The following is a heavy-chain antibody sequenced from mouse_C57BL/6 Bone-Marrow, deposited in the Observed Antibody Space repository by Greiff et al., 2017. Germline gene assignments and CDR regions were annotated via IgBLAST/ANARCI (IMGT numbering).Heavy chain of an antibody. CDR2: INPYNGGT. CDR3: ARLRSYAMDY. J-gene: IGHJ4*01. D-gene: IGHD2-12*01. V-gene: IGHV1-19*01. CDR1: GYTFTDYY. Sequence: VQLQQSGPVLVKPGASVKMSCKASGYTFTDYYMNWVKQSHGKSLEWIGVINPYNGGTSYNQKFKGKATLTVDKSSSTAYMELNSLTSEDSAVYYCARLRSYAMDYWGQGTSVTVSS.